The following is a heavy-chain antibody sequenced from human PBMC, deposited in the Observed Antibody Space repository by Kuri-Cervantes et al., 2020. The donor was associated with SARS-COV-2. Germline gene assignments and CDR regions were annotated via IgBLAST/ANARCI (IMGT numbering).Heavy chain of an antibody. CDR1: GFTFSYYG. D-gene: IGHD3-10*01. J-gene: IGHJ5*01. Sequence: GESLKISCAASGFTFSYYGMHWVRQAPGKGLEWVGFVRRDGSNYYYADSVKGRFTISTDNAKNSLYLQMHSLRAEDTAVYYCARGQEASRYYGSGSPPDSCGQGTLVTVSS. CDR3: ARGQEASRYYGSGSPPDS. CDR2: VRRDGSNY. V-gene: IGHV3-30*02.